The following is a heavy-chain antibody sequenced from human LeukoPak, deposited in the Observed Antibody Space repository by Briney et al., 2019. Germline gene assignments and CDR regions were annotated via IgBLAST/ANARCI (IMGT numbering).Heavy chain of an antibody. J-gene: IGHJ3*02. CDR3: ARKKRADPGFDI. Sequence: SETPSLTCTVSGDSLSGYYWSWIRQPPGKRLERIGYIYYSGTTNYNPSLKSRLTISVDTSKNQFSLKLTSVAAADTAVYYCARKKRADPGFDIWGQGTMVTISS. CDR1: GDSLSGYY. CDR2: IYYSGTT. V-gene: IGHV4-59*01.